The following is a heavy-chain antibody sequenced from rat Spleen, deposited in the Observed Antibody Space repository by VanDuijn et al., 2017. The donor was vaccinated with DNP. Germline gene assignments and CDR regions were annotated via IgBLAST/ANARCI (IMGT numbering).Heavy chain of an antibody. CDR3: ARLGWHGWFAY. V-gene: IGHV4-2*01. Sequence: EVKLVESGGGLVQPGRSLKLSCAASGFNFNDDWMGWVRQAPGKGLKWIGEINKDSSTINYTPSLKDRFTISRDNAQNTLYLQMSKLGSEDTAIYYCARLGWHGWFAYWGQGTLVTVSS. CDR2: INKDSSTI. CDR1: GFNFNDDW. J-gene: IGHJ3*01. D-gene: IGHD1-11*01.